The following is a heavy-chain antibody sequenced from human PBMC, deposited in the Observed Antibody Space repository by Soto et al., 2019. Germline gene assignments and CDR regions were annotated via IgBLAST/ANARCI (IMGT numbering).Heavy chain of an antibody. CDR3: ARETDDFTNGAGDL. V-gene: IGHV1-2*02. CDR2: IIPHSGET. J-gene: IGHJ5*02. Sequence: QVQLVQSGAEVKRPGASVKVSCKASGYSFTGYYMHWVRQAPGQGLEWMGWIIPHSGETNYAQKFQARVTLTRDTSISTAYMQLSGLTSDDTAVYYCARETDDFTNGAGDLWGQGTLVTVSS. D-gene: IGHD4-4*01. CDR1: GYSFTGYY.